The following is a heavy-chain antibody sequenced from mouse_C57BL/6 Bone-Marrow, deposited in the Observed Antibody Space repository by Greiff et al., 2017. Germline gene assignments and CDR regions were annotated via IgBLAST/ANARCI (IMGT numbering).Heavy chain of an antibody. D-gene: IGHD4-1*01. CDR3: ARLGTGTYAMDY. CDR1: GYTFTNYW. Sequence: QVQLQQSGAELVRPGTSVKMSCKASGYTFTNYWIGWAKQRPGHGLEWIGDIYPGGGYTNYNEKFKVKATLTEDKSASTAYMQFSSLTSEDSAIYYCARLGTGTYAMDYWGQGTSVTVSS. V-gene: IGHV1-63*01. J-gene: IGHJ4*01. CDR2: IYPGGGYT.